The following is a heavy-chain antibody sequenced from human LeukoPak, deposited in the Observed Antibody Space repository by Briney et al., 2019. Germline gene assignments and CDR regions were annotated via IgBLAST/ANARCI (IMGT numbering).Heavy chain of an antibody. J-gene: IGHJ6*02. Sequence: SETLSLTCTVSGYSISSGYYWGWIRQPPGKGLEWIGSIYHSGSTYYNPSLKSRVTISVDTSKNQFSLKLSSVAAADTAVYYCARDGYNLRGPDYGMDVWGQGTTVTVSS. V-gene: IGHV4-38-2*02. D-gene: IGHD5-24*01. CDR2: IYHSGST. CDR1: GYSISSGYY. CDR3: ARDGYNLRGPDYGMDV.